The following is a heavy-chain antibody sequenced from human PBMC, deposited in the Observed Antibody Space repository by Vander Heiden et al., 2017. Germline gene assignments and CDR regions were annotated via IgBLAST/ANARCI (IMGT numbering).Heavy chain of an antibody. CDR2: ISYDGSNK. CDR3: ASSYGIDYYYGMDV. Sequence: QVQLVESGGGVVQPGRSLRLSCAASGFTFSSYAMHWVRQAPGKGLEWVAVISYDGSNKYYADSVKGRFTISRDNSKNTLYLQMNSLRAEDTAVYYCASSYGIDYYYGMDVWGQGTTVTVSS. CDR1: GFTFSSYA. J-gene: IGHJ6*02. D-gene: IGHD4-17*01. V-gene: IGHV3-30-3*01.